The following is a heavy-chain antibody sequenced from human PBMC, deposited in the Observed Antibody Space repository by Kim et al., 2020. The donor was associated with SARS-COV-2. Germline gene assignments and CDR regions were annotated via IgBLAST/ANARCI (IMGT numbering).Heavy chain of an antibody. CDR2: ISSSSTTI. CDR3: ARDRGDWVYYPPNYYYGMHV. V-gene: IGHV3-48*02. CDR1: GFTFSSYS. Sequence: GGSLRLSCAASGFTFSSYSMNWVRQAPGQGLEWVSYISSSSTTIYYADSVKGRFTISRDNAKNSLYLQMNSLRDEDTAVYYCARDRGDWVYYPPNYYYGMHVWGQGTTVTVSS. J-gene: IGHJ6*02. D-gene: IGHD2-8*01.